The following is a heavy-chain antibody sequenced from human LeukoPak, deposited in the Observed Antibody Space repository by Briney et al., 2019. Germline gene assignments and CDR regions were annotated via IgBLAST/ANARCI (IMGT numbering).Heavy chain of an antibody. CDR1: GFTFDDYA. Sequence: GGSPRLSCAASGFTFDDYAMHWVRQAPGKGLEWVSGISWNSGSIGYADSVKGRFTISRDNAKNSLYLQMNSLRAEDTALYYCAKGSTSSHYYYGMDVWGQGTTVTVSS. D-gene: IGHD2-2*01. J-gene: IGHJ6*02. V-gene: IGHV3-9*01. CDR3: AKGSTSSHYYYGMDV. CDR2: ISWNSGSI.